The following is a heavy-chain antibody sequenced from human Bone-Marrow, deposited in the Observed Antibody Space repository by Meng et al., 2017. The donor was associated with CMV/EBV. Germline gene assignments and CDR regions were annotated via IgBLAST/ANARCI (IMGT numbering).Heavy chain of an antibody. CDR1: GGSISSYY. Sequence: ESLKISCTVSGGSISSYYWSWIRQPPGKGLEWIGYIYYSGSTNYNPSLKRRVTISVDTSKNKFLLMLSTVTAGDTAVYYCARDRGDVWGQGTTVTVSS. J-gene: IGHJ6*02. CDR3: ARDRGDV. CDR2: IYYSGST. V-gene: IGHV4-59*01.